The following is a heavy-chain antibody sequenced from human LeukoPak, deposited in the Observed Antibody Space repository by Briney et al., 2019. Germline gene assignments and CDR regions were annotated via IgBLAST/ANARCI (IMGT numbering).Heavy chain of an antibody. Sequence: SETLSLTCTVSCGSISSYYFSWIRQPPGKGLEWIGYIYYTGSTNSNPSLKSRVAISVDTSKNQFSLKLSSVTAADTAVYYCARGVMSTIWPFDSWGQGTLVTVSS. CDR2: IYYTGST. J-gene: IGHJ4*02. V-gene: IGHV4-59*01. CDR3: ARGVMSTIWPFDS. D-gene: IGHD2-2*01. CDR1: CGSISSYY.